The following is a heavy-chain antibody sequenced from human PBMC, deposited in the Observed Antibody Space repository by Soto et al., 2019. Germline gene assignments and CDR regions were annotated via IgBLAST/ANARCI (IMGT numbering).Heavy chain of an antibody. Sequence: QVQLVQSGAEVKKPGASVKVSCKASGYTFTSYDVNWVRQATGQGLEWMGWMNPKSGITGYAQKFQGRVTMTRDTSTNTAYMELSSLRSEDTAVYYCAKPGIAVAGTGGFDFWGQGTLVIVSS. CDR1: GYTFTSYD. V-gene: IGHV1-8*01. CDR3: AKPGIAVAGTGGFDF. D-gene: IGHD6-19*01. J-gene: IGHJ4*02. CDR2: MNPKSGIT.